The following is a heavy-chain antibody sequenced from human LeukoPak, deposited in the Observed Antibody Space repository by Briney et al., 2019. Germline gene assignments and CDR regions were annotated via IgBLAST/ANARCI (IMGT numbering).Heavy chain of an antibody. Sequence: PGGSLRLSCAASGFTFSSYTMNCVRQAPGKGLEWVSSISTSISYIYYADSVKGRFTISRDNAKNSLYLQMNSLRAEDTAVYYCTTRIAVATTDFDYWGQGTLVTVSS. CDR1: GFTFSSYT. V-gene: IGHV3-21*01. CDR2: ISTSISYI. CDR3: TTRIAVATTDFDY. D-gene: IGHD6-19*01. J-gene: IGHJ4*02.